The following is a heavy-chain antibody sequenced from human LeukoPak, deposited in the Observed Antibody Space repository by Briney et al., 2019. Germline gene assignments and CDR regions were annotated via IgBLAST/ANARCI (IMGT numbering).Heavy chain of an antibody. CDR1: GFTFRSYI. J-gene: IGHJ4*02. CDR2: ISNNGGST. D-gene: IGHD6-13*01. Sequence: GGSLRLSCAASGFTFRSYIMHWVRQAPGKGLEYVSDISNNGGSTYYADSVKGRFTISRDNSKDTLYLQMSSLRAEDTAVYYCGKDQNVAAAGIPYDYWGQGTLVTVSS. V-gene: IGHV3-64D*06. CDR3: GKDQNVAAAGIPYDY.